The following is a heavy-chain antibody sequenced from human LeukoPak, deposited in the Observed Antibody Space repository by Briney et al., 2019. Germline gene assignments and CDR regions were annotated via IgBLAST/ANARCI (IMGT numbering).Heavy chain of an antibody. CDR1: GGSFSGYY. CDR3: ARDLAARTHRTDY. Sequence: SETLSLTCAVYGGSFSGYYWSWIRQPPGKGLEWIGSIYYSGSTYYNPSLKSRVTISVDTSKNQFSLKLSSVTAADTAVYYCARDLAARTHRTDYWGQGTLVTVSS. J-gene: IGHJ4*02. D-gene: IGHD6-6*01. CDR2: IYYSGST. V-gene: IGHV4-34*01.